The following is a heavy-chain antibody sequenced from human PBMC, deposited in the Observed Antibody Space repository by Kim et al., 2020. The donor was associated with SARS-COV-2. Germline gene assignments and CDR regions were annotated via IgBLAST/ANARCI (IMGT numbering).Heavy chain of an antibody. V-gene: IGHV3-23*01. Sequence: YADTVKGRFTISRDISSDTVSLRMRSLTVEDSAVYYCAKGPTAGEAGIDYWGQGTLVTVSS. D-gene: IGHD2-8*02. J-gene: IGHJ4*02. CDR3: AKGPTAGEAGIDY.